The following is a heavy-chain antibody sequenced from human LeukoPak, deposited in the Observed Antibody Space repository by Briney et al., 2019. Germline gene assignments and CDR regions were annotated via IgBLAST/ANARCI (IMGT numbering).Heavy chain of an antibody. CDR3: GRVYYYDSSGYYGDDAFDT. V-gene: IGHV4-59*01. D-gene: IGHD3-22*01. CDR2: IYYSGST. J-gene: IGHJ3*02. Sequence: SETLSLTCTVSGGSISSYYWTWIRQPPGKGLEWLGYIYYSGSTNYNPSLKSRVTISVDTSKNQFSLKLSSVTAADTAVYYCGRVYYYDSSGYYGDDAFDTWGQGTMVTVSS. CDR1: GGSISSYY.